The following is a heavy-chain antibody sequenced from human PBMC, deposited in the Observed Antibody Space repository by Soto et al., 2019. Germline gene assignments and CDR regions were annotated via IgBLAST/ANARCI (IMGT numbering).Heavy chain of an antibody. Sequence: QVQLQESGPGRVKPSETLSLTCSVSGGSVRTGSYHWSWIRQPPGKGLEWIGFIPNNGSPDYNPSLKSGVVVSIDRSKNQFSLKVNSVTAADTGVYFCARIGWGGDSWGQGTLVTVSS. V-gene: IGHV4-61*01. CDR2: IPNNGSP. CDR1: GGSVRTGSYH. CDR3: ARIGWGGDS. J-gene: IGHJ4*02. D-gene: IGHD7-27*01.